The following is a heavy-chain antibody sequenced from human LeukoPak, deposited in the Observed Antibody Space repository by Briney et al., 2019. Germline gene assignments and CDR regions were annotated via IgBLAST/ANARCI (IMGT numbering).Heavy chain of an antibody. CDR2: ISYDGSNK. J-gene: IGHJ4*02. CDR3: ARSRLADSGYDEFDY. V-gene: IGHV3-30*04. CDR1: GFTFSSYA. Sequence: GGSLRLSCAASGFTFSSYAMHWVRQAPGKGLEWVAVISYDGSNKYYADSVKGRFTISRDNSKNTLYLQMNGLRAEDTAVYYCARSRLADSGYDEFDYWGQGTLVTVSS. D-gene: IGHD5-12*01.